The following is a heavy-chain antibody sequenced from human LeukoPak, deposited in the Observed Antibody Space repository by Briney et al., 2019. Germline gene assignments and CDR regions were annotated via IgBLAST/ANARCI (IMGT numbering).Heavy chain of an antibody. CDR3: ARESDSGSYLAFDAFDI. V-gene: IGHV3-21*01. J-gene: IGHJ3*02. D-gene: IGHD1-26*01. CDR1: GSTFSSYS. Sequence: PGGSLRLSCAASGSTFSSYSMNWVRQAPGKGLEWVSSISSSSSYIYYADSVKGRFTISRDNAKNSLYLQMNSLRAEDTAVYYCARESDSGSYLAFDAFDIWGQGTVVTVSS. CDR2: ISSSSSYI.